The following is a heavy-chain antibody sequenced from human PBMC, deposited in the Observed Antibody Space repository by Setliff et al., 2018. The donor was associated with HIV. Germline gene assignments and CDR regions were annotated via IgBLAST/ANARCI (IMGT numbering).Heavy chain of an antibody. J-gene: IGHJ3*02. CDR2: ISNTGGSA. Sequence: GGSLRLSCAASGFTFSSYPMSWVRQAPGKGLECVSLISNTGGSAFYPDSVKGRFSISRDNAKNSLYLQMNSLRAEDMALYYCVRDKWLVPDTFDIWGQGTMVTVSS. CDR3: VRDKWLVPDTFDI. CDR1: GFTFSSYP. V-gene: IGHV3-23*01. D-gene: IGHD6-19*01.